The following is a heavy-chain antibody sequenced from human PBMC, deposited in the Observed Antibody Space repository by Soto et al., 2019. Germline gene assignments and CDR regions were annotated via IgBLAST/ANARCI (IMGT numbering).Heavy chain of an antibody. CDR3: ARVGLRFLEWLLSPGYFDY. CDR1: GFTFSSYW. J-gene: IGHJ4*02. V-gene: IGHV3-7*03. Sequence: GGSLRLSCAASGFTFSSYWMSWVRQAPGKGLEWVANIKQDVSEKYYVDSVKGRFTISRDNAKNSLYLQMNSLRAEDTAVYYCARVGLRFLEWLLSPGYFDYWGQGTLLTFS. CDR2: IKQDVSEK. D-gene: IGHD3-3*01.